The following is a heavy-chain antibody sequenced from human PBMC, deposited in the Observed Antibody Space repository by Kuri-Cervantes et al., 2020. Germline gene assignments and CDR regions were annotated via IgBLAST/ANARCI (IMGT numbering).Heavy chain of an antibody. Sequence: GGSLRLSCAASGFTFDDYAMHWVRQAPGKGLEWVSGISWNSGSIGYADSVKGRFTISRDNAKNSLYLQMNSLKTEDTALYYCRCYDSGFDYWGQGTLVTVSS. CDR2: ISWNSGSI. J-gene: IGHJ4*02. CDR1: GFTFDDYA. CDR3: RCYDSGFDY. V-gene: IGHV3-9*01. D-gene: IGHD5-12*01.